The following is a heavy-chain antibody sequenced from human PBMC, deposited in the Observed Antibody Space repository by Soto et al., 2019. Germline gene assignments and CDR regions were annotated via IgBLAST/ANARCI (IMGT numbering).Heavy chain of an antibody. CDR2: SYYSGTT. CDR3: TRRYNWNDNYFDP. CDR1: GASISVHSYY. Sequence: SETLSLTCTVSGASISVHSYYCTWIRQPPGKGLEWIGSSYYSGTTYFSPSLKSRATISVDTSKTQFSLRRTSVTAADTAIYYCTRRYNWNDNYFDPCVPGALVTVSS. J-gene: IGHJ5*02. V-gene: IGHV4-39*01. D-gene: IGHD1-20*01.